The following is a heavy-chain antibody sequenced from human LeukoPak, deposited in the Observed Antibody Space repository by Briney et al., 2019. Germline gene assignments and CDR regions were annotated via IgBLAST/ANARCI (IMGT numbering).Heavy chain of an antibody. CDR3: ARNYGDLDY. Sequence: ASVKVSCKASGYPFTAYYMHWVRQAPGQGLEWLGRINPSSGGTEYAQRFQGRVTVTRDTSISTAYVELSRLTSDDTAVYYCARNYGDLDYWGQGTLVTVSS. V-gene: IGHV1-2*06. CDR2: INPSSGGT. D-gene: IGHD4-17*01. CDR1: GYPFTAYY. J-gene: IGHJ4*02.